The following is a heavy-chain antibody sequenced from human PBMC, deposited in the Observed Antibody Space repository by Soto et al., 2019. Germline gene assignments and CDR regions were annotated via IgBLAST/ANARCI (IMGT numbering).Heavy chain of an antibody. CDR2: IYNSGST. CDR1: GGSINNNGYF. CDR3: ARGPSGDKVDY. D-gene: IGHD1-26*01. Sequence: QVQLQESGPGVVEPSQTLSLTCTVSGGSINNNGYFWSWIRQPPGSGLEWIGHIYNSGSTYSNPSLKSRLTISVDTSKNQFSLKLSSVTAADTAVYYCARGPSGDKVDYWGQGTLVTVSS. V-gene: IGHV4-30-4*01. J-gene: IGHJ4*02.